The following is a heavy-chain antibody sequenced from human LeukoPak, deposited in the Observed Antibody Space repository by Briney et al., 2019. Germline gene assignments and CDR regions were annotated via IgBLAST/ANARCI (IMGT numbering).Heavy chain of an antibody. Sequence: GESLQISCKGSGYTFNTYWIGWVRQMPGKGLEWMGVIYPGDSATTYSPFFQGQVTISVDKSISTAYLQWNYLQASDTAMYYCARRGVITQLERPFDLWGQGTLVTVSS. CDR2: IYPGDSAT. CDR3: ARRGVITQLERPFDL. V-gene: IGHV5-51*01. CDR1: GYTFNTYW. D-gene: IGHD1-1*01. J-gene: IGHJ5*02.